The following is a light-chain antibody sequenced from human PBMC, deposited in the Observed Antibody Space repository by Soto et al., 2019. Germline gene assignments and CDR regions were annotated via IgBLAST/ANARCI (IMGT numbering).Light chain of an antibody. CDR3: QSYDSSLSGYV. CDR1: SSNLGAGFD. Sequence: QSVLTQPPSVSGAPGQRVTISCTGTSSNLGAGFDVHWYQQLPGTAPKLLIYNINRPSGVADRFSGSKSGTSASLAITGLQGEDEAYYYCQSYDSSLSGYVFGTGTKVTVL. V-gene: IGLV1-40*01. CDR2: NI. J-gene: IGLJ1*01.